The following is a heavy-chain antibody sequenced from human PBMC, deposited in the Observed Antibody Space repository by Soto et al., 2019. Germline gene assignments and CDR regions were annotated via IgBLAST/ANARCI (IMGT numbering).Heavy chain of an antibody. D-gene: IGHD2-2*01. V-gene: IGHV3-11*06. J-gene: IGHJ5*02. CDR2: ISGSSDNI. Sequence: GGALRISCAAPGFIFSGYFLSWVRPAPGEGGGGGSFISGSSDNIKYADSVKGRFTISRDNAKNSLYLQMNSLRAEDTAVYYCVRDSARIVVVPPVDGDNWLDPWGQGTLVTSPQ. CDR1: GFIFSGYF. CDR3: VRDSARIVVVPPVDGDNWLDP.